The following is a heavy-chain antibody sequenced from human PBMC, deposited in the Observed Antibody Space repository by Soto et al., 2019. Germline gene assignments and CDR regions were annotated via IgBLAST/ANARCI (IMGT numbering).Heavy chain of an antibody. D-gene: IGHD3-10*01. V-gene: IGHV1-69*02. CDR1: GGTFGDYT. J-gene: IGHJ5*02. CDR3: ARGREWFGP. Sequence: QVQLVQSGAEVKKPGSSVKVSCKVSGGTFGDYTITWVRQAPGQGLEWMGRVVLILNIINYAPKFHGRVTITADKSASTVYMDLTSLTSEDTAVYYCARGREWFGPWGQGTLVTVSA. CDR2: VVLILNII.